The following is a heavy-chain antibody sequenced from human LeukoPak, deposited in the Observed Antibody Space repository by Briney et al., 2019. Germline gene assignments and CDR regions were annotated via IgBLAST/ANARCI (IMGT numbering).Heavy chain of an antibody. Sequence: ASVKVSCKASGYTFTGYYMHWVRQAPGQGLEWMGWINPNSGGTNYAQKFQGRVTMTRDTSISTAYMELSRLRSDDTAVYYCARGNNFSGYDRGFDAFDIWGQGTMVTVSS. CDR3: ARGNNFSGYDRGFDAFDI. CDR2: INPNSGGT. V-gene: IGHV1-2*02. CDR1: GYTFTGYY. D-gene: IGHD5-12*01. J-gene: IGHJ3*02.